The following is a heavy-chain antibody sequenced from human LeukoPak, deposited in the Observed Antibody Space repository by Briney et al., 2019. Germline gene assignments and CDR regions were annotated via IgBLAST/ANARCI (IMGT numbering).Heavy chain of an antibody. CDR3: ARRYYYGPSGYSYAYYLDY. CDR2: ISSNGGST. CDR1: GFTFSNYA. Sequence: GGSLRLSCAASGFTFSNYAMHRVRQAPGKGLEYVSDISSNGGSTYYANSVKGRFTISRDNSKSTLYLQMGSLRAEDMAVYYCARRYYYGPSGYSYAYYLDYWGQGTLVTVSS. D-gene: IGHD3-22*01. V-gene: IGHV3-64*01. J-gene: IGHJ4*02.